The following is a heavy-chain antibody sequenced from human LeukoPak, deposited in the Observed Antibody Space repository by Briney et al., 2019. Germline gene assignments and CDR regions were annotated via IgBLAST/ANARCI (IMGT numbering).Heavy chain of an antibody. J-gene: IGHJ4*02. D-gene: IGHD6-13*01. CDR3: ARENRQQLVPGYFDY. Sequence: PSETLSLTCTVSGGSISSSSYYWGWIRQPPGKGLEWIGSIYYSGSTYYNPSLKSRVTISVDTSKNQFSLKLSSVTAADTAVYYCARENRQQLVPGYFDYWGQGTLVTVSS. CDR2: IYYSGST. CDR1: GGSISSSSYY. V-gene: IGHV4-39*07.